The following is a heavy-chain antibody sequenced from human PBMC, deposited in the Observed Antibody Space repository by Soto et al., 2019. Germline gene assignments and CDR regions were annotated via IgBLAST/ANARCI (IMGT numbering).Heavy chain of an antibody. CDR2: INPIRGTT. J-gene: IGHJ5*02. D-gene: IGHD3-10*01. Sequence: ASVKVSCKASGYTFITYFMHWVRQAPGHGLEWMGVINPIRGTTNYAQKFQDRVTMTRDTSASTVYMELSSLRSEDTAMYYCARYMVRGVIDWLDPWGQGTLVTVSS. V-gene: IGHV1-46*01. CDR1: GYTFITYF. CDR3: ARYMVRGVIDWLDP.